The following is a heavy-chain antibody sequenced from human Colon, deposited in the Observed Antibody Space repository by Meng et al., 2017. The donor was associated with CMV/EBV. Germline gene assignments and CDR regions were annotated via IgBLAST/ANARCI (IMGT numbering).Heavy chain of an antibody. V-gene: IGHV4-4*07. Sequence: HVHSVRAGRALLRHSETPSLTCHVSGGSSGSTSGNWMRQPDGKGLEWLGRIQNTDSTNYNSSLKGRVTISVDTSKYQFSLKLTSVTAADTAVYYCARDTGTTGTGSLFDYWGQGILVTVSS. D-gene: IGHD1-1*01. CDR2: IQNTDST. CDR3: ARDTGTTGTGSLFDY. J-gene: IGHJ4*02. CDR1: GGSSGSTS.